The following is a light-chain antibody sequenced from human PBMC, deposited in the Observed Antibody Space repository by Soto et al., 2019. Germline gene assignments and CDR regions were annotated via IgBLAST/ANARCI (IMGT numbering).Light chain of an antibody. V-gene: IGKV1-5*03. CDR3: QQYSSYSGT. CDR2: KAS. Sequence: DIQMTQSPSTLSASVGDRVTITCRANQSINSWLAWYQQKPGKAPNLLIYKASSLESGVPSRFSGSGSGTEFTLNISSLQPDDFATYYCQQYSSYSGTFGQGTTVEI. CDR1: QSINSW. J-gene: IGKJ1*01.